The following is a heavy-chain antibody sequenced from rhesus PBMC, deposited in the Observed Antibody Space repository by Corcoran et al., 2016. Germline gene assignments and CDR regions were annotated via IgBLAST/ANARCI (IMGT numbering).Heavy chain of an antibody. CDR2: IYSNKEST. CDR3: ARDLIAAGLDY. V-gene: IGHV4S12*01. J-gene: IGHJ4*01. Sequence: QVQLQESGPGVVKPSETLSLPCAVSGGTISRGYCYWSWIRQPPGKGLEWIGSIYSNKESTSYNPSLKSRVTMSKDTSKNQFSLKLSSVTATDTAVYYCARDLIAAGLDYWGQGVLVTVSS. D-gene: IGHD6-25*01. CDR1: GGTISRGYCY.